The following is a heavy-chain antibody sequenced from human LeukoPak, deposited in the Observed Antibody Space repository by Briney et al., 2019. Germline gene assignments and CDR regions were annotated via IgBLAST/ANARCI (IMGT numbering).Heavy chain of an antibody. Sequence: SGTLSLTCTVSDDSFNFHYWTWIRQPPGKGLEWIGYISYMGSTNYNPSLKSRVTISVETSKTQFSLKVSSVTAAHTPVYYCARGRRNMVRGTDWFDPWGQGTLVTVSS. CDR1: DDSFNFHY. J-gene: IGHJ5*02. CDR2: ISYMGST. CDR3: ARGRRNMVRGTDWFDP. D-gene: IGHD3-10*01. V-gene: IGHV4-59*03.